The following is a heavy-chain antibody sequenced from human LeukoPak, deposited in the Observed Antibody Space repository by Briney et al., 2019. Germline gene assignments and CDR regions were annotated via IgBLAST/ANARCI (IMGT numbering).Heavy chain of an antibody. J-gene: IGHJ4*02. CDR2: INHSGST. Sequence: SETLSLTCAVYGGSFSGYYWSWLRQPPGKGLEWIGEINHSGSTNYNPSLKSRVTISVDTSKNQFSLKLSSVTAADTAVYYCARWVPDCSSTSCYTAIYYFDYWGQGTLVTVSS. D-gene: IGHD2-2*02. CDR3: ARWVPDCSSTSCYTAIYYFDY. CDR1: GGSFSGYY. V-gene: IGHV4-34*01.